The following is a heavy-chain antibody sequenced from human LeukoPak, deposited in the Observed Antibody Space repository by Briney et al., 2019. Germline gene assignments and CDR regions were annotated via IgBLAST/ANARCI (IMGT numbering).Heavy chain of an antibody. J-gene: IGHJ4*02. Sequence: PGGSLRLSCAASGFTFSSYAMSWVRQAPGKGLEWVSAISGSGGSTYYADSVKGRFTISRDNSKNTLYLQMNSLRAEDTAAYYCAKSPTYYDILTGYYSGYYFDYWGQGTLVTVSS. CDR3: AKSPTYYDILTGYYSGYYFDY. D-gene: IGHD3-9*01. CDR2: ISGSGGST. CDR1: GFTFSSYA. V-gene: IGHV3-23*01.